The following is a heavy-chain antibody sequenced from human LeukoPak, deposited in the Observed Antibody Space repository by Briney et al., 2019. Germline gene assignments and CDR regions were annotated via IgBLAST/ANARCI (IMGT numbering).Heavy chain of an antibody. J-gene: IGHJ4*02. CDR1: GFTFDDYA. CDR3: AEDHDSDLDTAMVFDY. CDR2: ISWNSGSI. V-gene: IGHV3-9*01. D-gene: IGHD5-18*01. Sequence: PGRSLRLSCAASGFTFDDYAMHWVRQAPGKGLEWVSGISWNSGSIGYADSVKGRFTISRDNAKNSLYLQMNSLRAEDTALYYCAEDHDSDLDTAMVFDYWGQGTLVTVSS.